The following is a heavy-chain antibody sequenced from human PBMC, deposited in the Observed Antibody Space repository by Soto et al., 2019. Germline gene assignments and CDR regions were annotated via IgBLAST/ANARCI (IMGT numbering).Heavy chain of an antibody. CDR3: ARVPNPFRLKIGYEDAFDF. D-gene: IGHD5-12*01. Sequence: SETLSLTCTVSGGSISSSNWLSWVRQPPGKGLEWIGEIYHSGSTNYNPSLKSRVTISVDKSKNQFSLKLSSVTPEDTAVYYCARVPNPFRLKIGYEDAFDFWGQGTMVTVSS. J-gene: IGHJ3*01. CDR2: IYHSGST. CDR1: GGSISSSNW. V-gene: IGHV4-4*02.